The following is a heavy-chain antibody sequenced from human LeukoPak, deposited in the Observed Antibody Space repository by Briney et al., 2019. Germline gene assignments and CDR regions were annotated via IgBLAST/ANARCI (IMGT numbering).Heavy chain of an antibody. CDR3: ARDATIAADQFDY. CDR1: GYTFTGYY. V-gene: IGHV1-2*02. Sequence: ASVKVSCKASGYTFTGYYMHWVRQAPGQGLEWMGWINPNSGGTNYAQKFQGRVTMTRDTSISTAYMELSRLRSGDTAVYYCARDATIAADQFDYWGQGTLVTVSS. CDR2: INPNSGGT. J-gene: IGHJ4*02. D-gene: IGHD6-13*01.